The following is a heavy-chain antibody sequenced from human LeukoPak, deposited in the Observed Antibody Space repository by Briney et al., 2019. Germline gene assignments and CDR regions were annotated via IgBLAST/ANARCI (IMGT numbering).Heavy chain of an antibody. V-gene: IGHV4-34*01. CDR3: ARGGLRYCSSTSCYIGY. CDR2: INHSGST. D-gene: IGHD2-2*02. J-gene: IGHJ4*02. CDR1: GGSFSGYY. Sequence: SETLSLTCAVYGGSFSGYYWSWIRQPPGKGLEWIGEINHSGSTNYNPSLKSRVTISVDTSKNQFSLKLSSVTAADTAVYYCARGGLRYCSSTSCYIGYWGQGTLVTVSS.